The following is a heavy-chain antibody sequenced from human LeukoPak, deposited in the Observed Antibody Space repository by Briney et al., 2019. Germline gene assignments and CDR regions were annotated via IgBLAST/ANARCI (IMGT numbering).Heavy chain of an antibody. Sequence: SETLSLTCTVSRGSMNNYYWSWIRQPAGKGLEWIVRIYSTGITHYNPTLKSRVTLSVDTSKSQFSLNLSSVTAADTAVYYCARTSATGATYFDYWGQGTLVTVSS. CDR1: RGSMNNYY. CDR2: IYSTGIT. J-gene: IGHJ4*02. CDR3: ARTSATGATYFDY. D-gene: IGHD1-26*01. V-gene: IGHV4-4*07.